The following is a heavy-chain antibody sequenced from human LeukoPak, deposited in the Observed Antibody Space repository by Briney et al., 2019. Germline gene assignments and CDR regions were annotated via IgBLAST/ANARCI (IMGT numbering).Heavy chain of an antibody. CDR1: GFIFSNYV. CDR3: ARALTYYDSSGAYYFDY. J-gene: IGHJ4*02. CDR2: ISWNSGSI. D-gene: IGHD3-22*01. V-gene: IGHV3-9*01. Sequence: GGSLRLSCAASGFIFSNYVMHWVRQAPGKGLEWVSGISWNSGSIGYADSVKGRFTISRDNAKNSLYLQMNSLRAEDTAVYYCARALTYYDSSGAYYFDYWGQGTLVTVSS.